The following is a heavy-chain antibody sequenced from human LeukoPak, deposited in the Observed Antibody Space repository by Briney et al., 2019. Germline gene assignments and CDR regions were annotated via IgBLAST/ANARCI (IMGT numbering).Heavy chain of an antibody. CDR1: GGSISSGDYY. CDR2: IYYSGST. D-gene: IGHD6-19*01. Sequence: SETLSLTCTVSGGSISSGDYYWSWIRQPPGKGLEWIGYIYYSGSTNYNPSLKSRVTISVDTSKNQFSLKLSFVTATDTAVYYCARERSSGREFDYWGQGTLVTVSS. J-gene: IGHJ4*02. CDR3: ARERSSGREFDY. V-gene: IGHV4-61*08.